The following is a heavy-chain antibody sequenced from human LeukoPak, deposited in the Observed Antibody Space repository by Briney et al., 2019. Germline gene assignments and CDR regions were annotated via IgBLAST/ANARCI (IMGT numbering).Heavy chain of an antibody. CDR3: ARDQQWLYYFDY. J-gene: IGHJ4*02. V-gene: IGHV3-21*01. D-gene: IGHD6-19*01. CDR2: ISSSSSYI. Sequence: GGSLRLSCAASEFTFSSYAMSWVRQAPGKGLEWVSSISSSSSYIYYADSVKGRFTISRDNAKSSLYLQMNSLRAEDTAVYYCARDQQWLYYFDYWGQGTLVTVSS. CDR1: EFTFSSYA.